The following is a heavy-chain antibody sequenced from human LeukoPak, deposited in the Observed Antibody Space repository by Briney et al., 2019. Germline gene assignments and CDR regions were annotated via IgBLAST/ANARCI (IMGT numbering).Heavy chain of an antibody. CDR1: GYTFTSYG. J-gene: IGHJ5*02. V-gene: IGHV1-18*04. CDR2: ISAYNGNT. Sequence: ASVKVSCKASGYTFTSYGISWVRQAPGQGLEWMGWISAYNGNTNYAQKLQGRVTMTTDTSTSTAYMELRSLRSDDTAVYYCARGLTFGESSDWFDPWGQGTLVTVSS. D-gene: IGHD3-10*01. CDR3: ARGLTFGESSDWFDP.